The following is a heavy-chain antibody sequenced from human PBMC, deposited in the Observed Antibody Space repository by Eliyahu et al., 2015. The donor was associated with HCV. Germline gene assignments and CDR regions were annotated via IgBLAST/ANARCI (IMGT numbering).Heavy chain of an antibody. J-gene: IGHJ4*02. CDR1: GGSFSGYY. Sequence: QVQLQQWGAGLLKPSETLSLTCAVYGGSFSGYYWSWIRQPPGKGLEWIGEEINRSGKQPTTSLKSRVTISVDTSKNQFSLKLSSVTAADTAVYYCARVKSPSGSKRVFDYWGQGTLVTVSS. CDR3: ARVKSPSGSKRVFDY. V-gene: IGHV4-34*01. D-gene: IGHD2-15*01. CDR2: INRSGK.